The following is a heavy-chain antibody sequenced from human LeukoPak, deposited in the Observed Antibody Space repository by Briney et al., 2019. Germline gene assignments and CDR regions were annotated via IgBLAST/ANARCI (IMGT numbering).Heavy chain of an antibody. D-gene: IGHD3-3*01. V-gene: IGHV5-51*01. CDR1: GYSFSSYW. Sequence: GESLKISCKGSGYSFSSYWIGWVRQMPGRGLEWMGNILPTDSDTRYSPSLQGQVTISADKSIITAYLPWSSLKASDTAMYYCARHPPKNSWSGYLSWGQGTLVTVSS. CDR2: ILPTDSDT. J-gene: IGHJ4*02. CDR3: ARHPPKNSWSGYLS.